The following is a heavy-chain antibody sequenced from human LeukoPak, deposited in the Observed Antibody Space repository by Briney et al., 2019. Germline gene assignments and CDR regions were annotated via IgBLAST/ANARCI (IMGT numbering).Heavy chain of an antibody. CDR3: ARGLGTVVTTLYYFDY. D-gene: IGHD4-23*01. CDR2: INHSGST. J-gene: IGHJ4*02. CDR1: GGSFSGYY. V-gene: IGHV4-34*01. Sequence: SETLSLTCAVYGGSFSGYYWSWIRQPPGKGLEWIGEINHSGSTNYNPSLKSRVTISVDTSKNQFSLKLSSVTAADTAVYYCARGLGTVVTTLYYFDYWGQGTLVTVSS.